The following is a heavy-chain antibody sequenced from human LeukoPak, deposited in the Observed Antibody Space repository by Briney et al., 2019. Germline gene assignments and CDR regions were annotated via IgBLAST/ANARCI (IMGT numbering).Heavy chain of an antibody. Sequence: GGSLRLSCAASGFTFSAYYMSWIRQAPGKGLEWVSYISSSGSTIYYADSVKGRFTISRDNAKNSLYLQMNSLRAEDTAVYYCARARHNYYYYYMDVWGKGTTVTVSS. V-gene: IGHV3-11*01. CDR3: ARARHNYYYYYMDV. J-gene: IGHJ6*03. CDR1: GFTFSAYY. CDR2: ISSSGSTI.